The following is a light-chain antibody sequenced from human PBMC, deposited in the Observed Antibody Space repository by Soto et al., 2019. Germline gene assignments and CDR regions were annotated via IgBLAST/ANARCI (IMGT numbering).Light chain of an antibody. Sequence: DIVMTQSPDSLAVSLGERATINCKSSQSVLYSSNNKNYLAWYQQKPGQPPKLLIYRASTRESGVPDRFSGSGSGTEFTLTISSLQPDDFATYYCQQYNSYSPLTFGGGTKVDIK. J-gene: IGKJ4*01. CDR3: QQYNSYSPLT. V-gene: IGKV4-1*01. CDR2: RAS. CDR1: QSVLYSSNNKNY.